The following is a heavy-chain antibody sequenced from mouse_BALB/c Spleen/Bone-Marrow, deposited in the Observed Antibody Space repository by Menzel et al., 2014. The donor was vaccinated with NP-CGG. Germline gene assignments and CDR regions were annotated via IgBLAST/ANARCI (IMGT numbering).Heavy chain of an antibody. D-gene: IGHD5-1-1*01. CDR2: INPYNDGT. V-gene: IGHV1-14*01. Sequence: VQLQQSGPELVKPGASVKMSCKASGYTFASYVMHWVKQKPGQGLEWIGYINPYNDGTKYNEKFKGKATLTSDKSSSTAYMELSSLTSEDSAVYYCARWRYPYAMDYWGQGTSVTVSS. CDR1: GYTFASYV. J-gene: IGHJ4*01. CDR3: ARWRYPYAMDY.